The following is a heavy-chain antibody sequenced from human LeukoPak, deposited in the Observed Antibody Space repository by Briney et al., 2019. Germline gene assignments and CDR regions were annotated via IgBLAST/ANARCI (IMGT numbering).Heavy chain of an antibody. V-gene: IGHV3-30*04. D-gene: IGHD6-6*01. CDR3: VRVPLTINCITTRPTYWYFDL. J-gene: IGHJ2*01. CDR2: ISYDGSKK. CDR1: GFTFSTYS. Sequence: GGSLRLSCAASGFTFSTYSMHWVRQAPGKGLEWVAVISYDGSKKYYADSVKGRLTISRDNFKNTLYLQMNSLRTEDTAMYYCVRVPLTINCITTRPTYWYFDLWGRGTLVTVSS.